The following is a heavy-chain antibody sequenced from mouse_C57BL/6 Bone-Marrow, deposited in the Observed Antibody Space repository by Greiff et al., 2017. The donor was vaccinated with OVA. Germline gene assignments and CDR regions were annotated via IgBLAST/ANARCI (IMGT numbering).Heavy chain of an antibody. CDR1: GYTFTSYW. D-gene: IGHD3-2*02. J-gene: IGHJ2*01. V-gene: IGHV1-72*01. Sequence: QVQLKQPGAELVKPGASVKLSCKASGYTFTSYWMHWVKQRPGRGLEWIGRIDPNSGGTKYNEKFKSKATLTVDKPSSTADMQLSSLTSEDAAVYYCARSDSSGYKDYWGQGTTLTVSS. CDR3: ARSDSSGYKDY. CDR2: IDPNSGGT.